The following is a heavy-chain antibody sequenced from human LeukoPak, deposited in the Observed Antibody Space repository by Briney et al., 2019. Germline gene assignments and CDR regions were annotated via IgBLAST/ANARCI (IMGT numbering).Heavy chain of an antibody. CDR1: GFTFSSYA. CDR3: AKDLGSSGYYY. CDR2: ISGSGGST. Sequence: GGSLRLSCAASGFTFSSYAMSWVRQAPGKGLEWVSAISGSGGSTYYADSVKGRFTISRDNSKNTLYLQMNSMRAEDTAVYYCAKDLGSSGYYYWGQGTLVTVSS. D-gene: IGHD3-22*01. J-gene: IGHJ4*02. V-gene: IGHV3-23*01.